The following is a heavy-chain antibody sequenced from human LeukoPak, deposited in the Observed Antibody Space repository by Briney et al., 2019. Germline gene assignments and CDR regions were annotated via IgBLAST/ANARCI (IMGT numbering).Heavy chain of an antibody. D-gene: IGHD4-17*01. CDR2: IYYSGST. J-gene: IGHJ4*02. CDR3: ASPTTMTTAIEY. CDR1: GDSISSSSYY. V-gene: IGHV4-39*01. Sequence: PPETLSLTCTVSGDSISSSSYYWGWIRQPPGKGLEWIGSIYYSGSTYYNPSLKSRVTISVDTSKNQFSLKLGSVTAADTAVYYCASPTTMTTAIEYWGQGTLVTVSS.